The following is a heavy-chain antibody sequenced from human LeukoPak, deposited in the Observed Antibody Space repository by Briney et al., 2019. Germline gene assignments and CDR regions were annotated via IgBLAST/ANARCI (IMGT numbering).Heavy chain of an antibody. V-gene: IGHV3-9*01. Sequence: PGGSLRLSCAASGFTFDDYAMHWVRQAPGKGLEWVSGISWNSGSIGYADSVKGRFTISRDNAKNSLYLQMNSLRAEDTALYYCAKAGTYYYDSRENCFDYWGQGTLVTVSS. CDR2: ISWNSGSI. CDR3: AKAGTYYYDSRENCFDY. J-gene: IGHJ4*02. D-gene: IGHD3-22*01. CDR1: GFTFDDYA.